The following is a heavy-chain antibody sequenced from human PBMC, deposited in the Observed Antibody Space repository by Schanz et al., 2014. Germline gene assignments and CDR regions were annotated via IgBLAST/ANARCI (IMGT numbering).Heavy chain of an antibody. J-gene: IGHJ6*02. D-gene: IGHD5-12*01. V-gene: IGHV4-59*01. CDR2: IYSSGST. CDR1: GGSISSYY. CDR3: ARAEINSGYARYYYGMDV. Sequence: QVQLQESGPGLVKPSETLSLTCTVSGGSISSYYWSWIRQPPGKGLEYIGYIYSSGSTNYNPSLESRVTMSVDTSKNQFSLKLSSVTAADTAVYYCARAEINSGYARYYYGMDVWGQGTTVTVSS.